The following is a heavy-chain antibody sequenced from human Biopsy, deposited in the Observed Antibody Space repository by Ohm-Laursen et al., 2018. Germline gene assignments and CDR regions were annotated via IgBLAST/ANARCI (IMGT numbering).Heavy chain of an antibody. V-gene: IGHV4-59*01. CDR3: AIGYGGSSRYFDL. CDR1: GDDSIARYY. CDR2: VFHSGPT. J-gene: IGHJ2*01. Sequence: SETLSLTCTVSGDDSIARYYWCWIRQSPEKGLEWIGFVFHSGPTSYHPSLRSRVSISVDSSKNQFYLNLSSLTPADTVVYFCAIGYGGSSRYFDLWGRGTQVTVSS. D-gene: IGHD3-16*01.